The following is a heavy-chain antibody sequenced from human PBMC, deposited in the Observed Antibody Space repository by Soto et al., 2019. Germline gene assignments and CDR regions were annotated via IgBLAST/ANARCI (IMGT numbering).Heavy chain of an antibody. CDR1: GFTFSDYS. D-gene: IGHD5-12*01. Sequence: EVQLVESGGGLVKPGGSLRLSCAASGFTFSDYSMTRVRQAPGKGLEWVSSISSSSKYIYYSDSLKGRFTISRDNAKNSFFLQMNSLRAEDTAVYYCARDLVATTPQGDAFDIWGQGTMVTVSS. CDR3: ARDLVATTPQGDAFDI. CDR2: ISSSSKYI. J-gene: IGHJ3*02. V-gene: IGHV3-21*01.